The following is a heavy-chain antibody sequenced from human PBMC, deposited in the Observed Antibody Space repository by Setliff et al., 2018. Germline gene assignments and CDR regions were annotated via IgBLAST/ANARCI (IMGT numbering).Heavy chain of an antibody. J-gene: IGHJ3*02. Sequence: GASVKVSCKASGYTFTYRYLPWVRPAPGQAREWMGWITPFNGNTNYARKFQDRVTITRDRSMSTAYMELSSLRSEDTALYYCAGDTIQDAFDIWGQGTMVTVSS. CDR3: AGDTIQDAFDI. CDR2: ITPFNGNT. D-gene: IGHD3-3*01. CDR1: GYTFTYRY. V-gene: IGHV1-45*02.